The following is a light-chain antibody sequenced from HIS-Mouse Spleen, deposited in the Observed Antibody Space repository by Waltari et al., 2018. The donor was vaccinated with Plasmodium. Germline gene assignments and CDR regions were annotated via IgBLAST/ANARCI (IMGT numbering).Light chain of an antibody. CDR2: DVS. J-gene: IGLJ1*01. CDR3: SSYTSSSSYV. V-gene: IGLV2-14*03. CDR1: SNDVGGSNY. Sequence: QSALTQPASVSVSPGPSITISCTVTSNDVGGSNYVSWYQQHPGKAPKLMIYDVSNRPSGVSNRFSGSKSGNTASLTISGLQAEDEADYYCSSYTSSSSYVFGTGTKVTVL.